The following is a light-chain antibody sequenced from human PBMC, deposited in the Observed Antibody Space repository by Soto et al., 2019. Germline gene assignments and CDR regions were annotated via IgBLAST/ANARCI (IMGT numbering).Light chain of an antibody. CDR2: QDS. V-gene: IGLV3-1*01. CDR1: KLGDKY. Sequence: SYELTQPPSVSVSPGQTASITCSGDKLGDKYACWYPQKPGQSPVLVIYQDSKRPSGIPERFSGSNSGNTATLTISGTQAMDEADYYCQAWDSSTGLYVFGTGTKLTVL. CDR3: QAWDSSTGLYV. J-gene: IGLJ1*01.